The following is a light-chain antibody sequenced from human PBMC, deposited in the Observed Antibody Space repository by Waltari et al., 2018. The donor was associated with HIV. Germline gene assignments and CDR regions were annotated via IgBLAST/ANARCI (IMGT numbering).Light chain of an antibody. Sequence: QSALTQPASVSGSPGQSITISCTGTSSDVWSYNLVSWYQQHPGKAPKLMIYEVSKRPSGVSNRFSGSKSGNTASLTIAGLQAEDEADYYCCSYAGSSTLYVFGTGTKVTVL. V-gene: IGLV2-23*02. CDR1: SSDVWSYNL. CDR3: CSYAGSSTLYV. J-gene: IGLJ1*01. CDR2: EVS.